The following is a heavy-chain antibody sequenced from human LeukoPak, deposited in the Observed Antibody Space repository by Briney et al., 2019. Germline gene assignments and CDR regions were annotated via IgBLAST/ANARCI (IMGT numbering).Heavy chain of an antibody. V-gene: IGHV5-51*01. CDR2: IYPGDSDT. CDR1: GYSFTSYW. Sequence: GESLKISCKGSGYSFTSYWIGWVRQMPGKGLEWMGIIYPGDSDTRYSPSFQGQVTISADKSISTAYLQWSSLKASDTAMYYCATATTVTTSLDPLYYYYYYGMDVWGQGTTVTVSS. D-gene: IGHD4-17*01. CDR3: ATATTVTTSLDPLYYYYYYGMDV. J-gene: IGHJ6*02.